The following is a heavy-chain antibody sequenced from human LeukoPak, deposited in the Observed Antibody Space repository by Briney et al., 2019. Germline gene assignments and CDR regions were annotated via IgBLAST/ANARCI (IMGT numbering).Heavy chain of an antibody. J-gene: IGHJ3*02. CDR2: ISTSGTT. CDR1: GDSISSYF. Sequence: SETLYLTCTVSGDSISSYFWSWIRQPAGKGLEWIGRISTSGTTNYNPSLKSRLTMSLDTSKHQFSLNLTSVTAADTAVYYCAREVGSTGRALDIWGLGTVVAVSS. D-gene: IGHD1-26*01. CDR3: AREVGSTGRALDI. V-gene: IGHV4-4*07.